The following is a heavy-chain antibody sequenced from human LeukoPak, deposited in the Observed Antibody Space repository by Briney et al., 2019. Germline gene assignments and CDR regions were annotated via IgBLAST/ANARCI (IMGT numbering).Heavy chain of an antibody. CDR3: AREAVMPVAPVKIGTSDRPLYEYYGLDV. Sequence: ASVKVSCKASGGTFNSYAISWVRQATGQGLEWMGWMNPSSGDAGYAQKFQGRLTITRNTSISIAYMELSSLRSDDTAVYYCAREAVMPVAPVKIGTSDRPLYEYYGLDVWGQGTTVTVS. V-gene: IGHV1-8*03. CDR1: GGTFNSYA. CDR2: MNPSSGDA. J-gene: IGHJ6*02. D-gene: IGHD1/OR15-1a*01.